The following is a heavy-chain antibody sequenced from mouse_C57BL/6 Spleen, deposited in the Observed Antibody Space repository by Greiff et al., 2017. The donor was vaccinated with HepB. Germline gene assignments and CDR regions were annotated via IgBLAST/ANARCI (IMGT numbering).Heavy chain of an antibody. V-gene: IGHV5-16*01. CDR3: ARERANSYFDY. CDR1: GFTFSDYY. Sequence: EVQVVESEGGLVQPGSSMKLSCTASGFTFSDYYMAWVRQVPEKGLEWVANINYDGSSTYYLDSLKSRFIISRDNAKNILYLQMSSLKSEDTATYYCARERANSYFDYWGQGTTLTVSS. D-gene: IGHD3-3*01. J-gene: IGHJ2*01. CDR2: INYDGSST.